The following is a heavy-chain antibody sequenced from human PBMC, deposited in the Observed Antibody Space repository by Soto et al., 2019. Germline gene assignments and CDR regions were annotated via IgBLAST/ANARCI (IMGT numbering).Heavy chain of an antibody. CDR1: AGTFSSYA. J-gene: IGHJ6*02. CDR3: ARTENGDSSGYYPHYYYYYGMDV. V-gene: IGHV1-69*13. Sequence: ASVKVSCKASAGTFSSYAISWVLQAPGQGLERMGWIIPIFGTSNYAQKFQGRVTITADESTSTAYMELSSLRSEDTAVYYCARTENGDSSGYYPHYYYYYGMDVWGQGTTVTVSS. CDR2: IIPIFGTS. D-gene: IGHD3-22*01.